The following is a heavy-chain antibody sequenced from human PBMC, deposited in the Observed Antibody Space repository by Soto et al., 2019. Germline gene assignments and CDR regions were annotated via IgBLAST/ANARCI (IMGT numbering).Heavy chain of an antibody. CDR3: ARGAATVTPGWFDP. Sequence: SESLSLSCAVSGYSISSGYYWGWIRQTPGKGLEWIASIYHSGSTYYNPSLKSRVTISVDTSKNQFSLKLTSVTAADTAVYYCARGAATVTPGWFDPWGQG. D-gene: IGHD4-17*01. J-gene: IGHJ5*02. CDR1: GYSISSGYY. CDR2: IYHSGST. V-gene: IGHV4-38-2*01.